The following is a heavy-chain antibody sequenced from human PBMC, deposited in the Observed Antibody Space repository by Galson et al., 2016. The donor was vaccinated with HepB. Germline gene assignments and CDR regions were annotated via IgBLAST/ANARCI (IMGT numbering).Heavy chain of an antibody. D-gene: IGHD6-13*01. CDR3: ARDMPDGYTSSWYFAHFDS. CDR2: IYSGGRT. Sequence: SLRLSCAASGFTVSSNYMSWVRQAPGKGLEWVSLIYSGGRTSYADSVKGRFTISRDNSKNTLYLQMNSLRAEDTAVYYCARDMPDGYTSSWYFAHFDSWGRGTLVTVSS. V-gene: IGHV3-53*05. J-gene: IGHJ4*02. CDR1: GFTVSSNY.